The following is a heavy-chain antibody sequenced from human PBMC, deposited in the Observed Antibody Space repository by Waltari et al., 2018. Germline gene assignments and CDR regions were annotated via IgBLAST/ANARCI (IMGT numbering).Heavy chain of an antibody. J-gene: IGHJ4*02. CDR2: MGGISRVT. D-gene: IGHD3-16*01. V-gene: IGHV3-23*01. CDR3: AKGVLMLNGYVQH. CDR1: RLGFPSYA. Sequence: EVQLLEFGGGWVQQGGSLRLSCAASRLGFPSYAMSWVRLAPGKGLGWVSSMGGISRVTYYADSVKGLFASSRDNSRNTRYLHLTSLRPEDTATYFCAKGVLMLNGYVQHWCQGTVVTVSS.